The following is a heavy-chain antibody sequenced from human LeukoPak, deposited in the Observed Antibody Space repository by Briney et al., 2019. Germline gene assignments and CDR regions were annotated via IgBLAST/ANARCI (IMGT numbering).Heavy chain of an antibody. CDR1: GGSISSYY. V-gene: IGHV4-59*01. Sequence: SETLSLTCTVSGGSISSYYWSWVRQPPGKGLEWIGYIYYSGSTSYNPSLKSRVTISVDTSKNQFSLKLSSVTAADTAVYYCARGRGSGWPDAFDIWGQGTMVTVSS. D-gene: IGHD6-19*01. J-gene: IGHJ3*02. CDR2: IYYSGST. CDR3: ARGRGSGWPDAFDI.